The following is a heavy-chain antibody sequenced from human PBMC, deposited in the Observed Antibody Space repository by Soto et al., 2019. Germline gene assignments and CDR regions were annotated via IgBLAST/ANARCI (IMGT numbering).Heavy chain of an antibody. CDR3: AKDGSPVVITFDS. V-gene: IGHV3-23*01. Sequence: EVQLLESGGGLVQPGGSLRLSCAASGFTFSSYAMSWVRQAPGKGLEWVSVISGSGGSIDYADSVRGRFTISRDNSKNTLCLQINSLRAEDTAVYYCAKDGSPVVITFDSWGQGTLVYVSS. CDR2: ISGSGGSI. J-gene: IGHJ4*02. CDR1: GFTFSSYA. D-gene: IGHD3-22*01.